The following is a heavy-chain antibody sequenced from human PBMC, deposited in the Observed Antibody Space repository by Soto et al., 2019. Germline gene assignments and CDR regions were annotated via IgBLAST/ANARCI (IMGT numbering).Heavy chain of an antibody. J-gene: IGHJ4*02. Sequence: QVQLLHSGAEVKKPGASVKVSCKASGYTFATYGITWVRQAPGQGLEWMGWITPDNGYTNYAQKLQGRVTMTTDTSPSTAYMEVRSLRPDGTAVYYCARLAPFSGGTCYYRPLDSWGQGTVVTVSS. CDR3: ARLAPFSGGTCYYRPLDS. CDR1: GYTFATYG. CDR2: ITPDNGYT. V-gene: IGHV1-18*01. D-gene: IGHD2-15*01.